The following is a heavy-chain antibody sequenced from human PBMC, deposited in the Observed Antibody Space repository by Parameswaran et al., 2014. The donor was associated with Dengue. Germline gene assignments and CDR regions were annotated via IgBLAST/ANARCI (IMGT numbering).Heavy chain of an antibody. J-gene: IGHJ6*02. D-gene: IGHD6-19*01. Sequence: WVRQAPGQGLEWMGWMNPNSGNTGYAQKFQGRVTMTRNTSISTAYMELSSLRSEDTAVYYCARYRGSGWYYYYGMDVWGQGTTVTVSS. CDR2: MNPNSGNT. V-gene: IGHV1-8*01. CDR3: ARYRGSGWYYYYGMDV.